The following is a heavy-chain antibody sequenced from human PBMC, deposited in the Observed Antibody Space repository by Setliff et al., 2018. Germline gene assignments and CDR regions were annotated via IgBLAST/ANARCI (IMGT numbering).Heavy chain of an antibody. V-gene: IGHV7-4-1*02. CDR3: ARASRFATIVWKGDYYMDV. Sequence: ASVKVSCKASGYSFSTYALSWIRQAPGQGLEWMGWINTNTGNPSYAQGFTGRFVFSLDTSVSTAYLQISSLKPEDTAMYYCARASRFATIVWKGDYYMDVWGKGTTVTVSS. CDR1: GYSFSTYA. CDR2: INTNTGNP. D-gene: IGHD3-16*02. J-gene: IGHJ6*03.